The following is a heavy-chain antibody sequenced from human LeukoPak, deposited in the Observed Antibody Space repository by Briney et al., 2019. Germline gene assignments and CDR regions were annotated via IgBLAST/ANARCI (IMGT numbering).Heavy chain of an antibody. CDR2: IYTSGST. D-gene: IGHD1-26*01. CDR1: GGSISSNC. Sequence: PSETLSLICTVSGGSISSNCWSWIRQPPGKGLEWIGYIYTSGSTNYNPSLKSRVTISVDTSKNQFSLKLSSVTAADTAVYYCARHGFRSGSYYFDYWGQGTLVTVSS. V-gene: IGHV4-4*09. J-gene: IGHJ4*02. CDR3: ARHGFRSGSYYFDY.